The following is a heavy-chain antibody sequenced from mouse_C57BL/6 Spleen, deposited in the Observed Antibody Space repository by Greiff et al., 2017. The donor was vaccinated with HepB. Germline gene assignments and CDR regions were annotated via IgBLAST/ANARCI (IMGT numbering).Heavy chain of an antibody. CDR3: ARSMDYGSSYRYAMDY. V-gene: IGHV1-82*01. Sequence: QVQLQQSGPELVKPGASVKISCKASGYAFSSSWMNWVKQRPGKGLEWIGRIYPGDGDTNYNGKFKGKATLTADESSSTAYMQLSSLTSEDSAVYFCARSMDYGSSYRYAMDYWGQGTSVTVSS. D-gene: IGHD1-1*01. CDR1: GYAFSSSW. CDR2: IYPGDGDT. J-gene: IGHJ4*01.